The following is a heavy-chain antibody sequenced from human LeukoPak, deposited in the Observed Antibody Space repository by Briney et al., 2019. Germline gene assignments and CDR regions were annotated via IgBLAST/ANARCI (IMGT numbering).Heavy chain of an antibody. J-gene: IGHJ4*02. CDR2: ISSGSGYI. CDR1: GFTFSTYA. Sequence: GGSLRLSCAASGFTFSTYAMNWVRQAPGKGLEWVSYISSGSGYIYYADSVKGRFTISRDNSKNTLYLQMISLRAEDTAVYYCAKVRSRAVNNGPSDYWGQGTLVTVSS. D-gene: IGHD2-8*01. V-gene: IGHV3-21*04. CDR3: AKVRSRAVNNGPSDY.